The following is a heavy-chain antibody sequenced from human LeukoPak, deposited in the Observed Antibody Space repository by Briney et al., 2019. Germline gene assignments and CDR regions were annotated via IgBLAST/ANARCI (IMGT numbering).Heavy chain of an antibody. Sequence: GASVKVSCKASGYTFTGYYMHWVRQAPGQGLEWMGWINPNSGGTNYAQKFQGRVTMTRDTSISTAYMELSRLRSDDTAVYYCARATSGYYDYFDYWGQGTLDTVSS. CDR2: INPNSGGT. J-gene: IGHJ4*02. V-gene: IGHV1-2*02. CDR3: ARATSGYYDYFDY. D-gene: IGHD3-22*01. CDR1: GYTFTGYY.